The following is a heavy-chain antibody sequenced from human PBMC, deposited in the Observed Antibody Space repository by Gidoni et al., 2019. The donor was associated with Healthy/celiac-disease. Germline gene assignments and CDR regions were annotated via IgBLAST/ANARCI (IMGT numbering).Heavy chain of an antibody. Sequence: QVQLQESGPGLVKPSETLSLTCTVSGGSISSYYWSWIRQPPGKGLEWIGYIYYSGSTNYNPSLKSRVTISVDTSKNQFSLKLSSVTAADTAVYYCARVWFGDGGSDNWFDPWGQGTLVTVSS. CDR1: GGSISSYY. CDR2: IYYSGST. CDR3: ARVWFGDGGSDNWFDP. D-gene: IGHD3-10*01. J-gene: IGHJ5*02. V-gene: IGHV4-59*01.